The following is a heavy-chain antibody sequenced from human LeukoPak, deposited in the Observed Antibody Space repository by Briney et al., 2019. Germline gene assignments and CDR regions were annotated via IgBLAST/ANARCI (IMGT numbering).Heavy chain of an antibody. CDR1: GFTFSSYG. V-gene: IGHV3-33*01. Sequence: GGSLRLSCAAFGFTFSSYGMHWVRQAPGKGLEWVAVIWYDGSNKYYADSVKGRFTISRDNSKNTLYLQMNSLRAEDTAVYYCASGPGGYYDSSGYYFRRAFDIWGQGTMVTVSS. J-gene: IGHJ3*02. D-gene: IGHD3-22*01. CDR2: IWYDGSNK. CDR3: ASGPGGYYDSSGYYFRRAFDI.